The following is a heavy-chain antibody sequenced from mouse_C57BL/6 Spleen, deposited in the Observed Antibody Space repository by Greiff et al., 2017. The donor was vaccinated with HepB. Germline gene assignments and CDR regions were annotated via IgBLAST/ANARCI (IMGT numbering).Heavy chain of an antibody. Sequence: VQLVESGPELVKPGASVKISCKASGYAFSSSWMNWVKQRPGKGLEWIGRIYPGDGDTNYNGKFKGKATLTADKSSSTAYMQLSSLTSEDSAVYFCARDNDGYYVDYWGQGTTLTVSS. D-gene: IGHD2-3*01. J-gene: IGHJ2*01. V-gene: IGHV1-82*01. CDR3: ARDNDGYYVDY. CDR1: GYAFSSSW. CDR2: IYPGDGDT.